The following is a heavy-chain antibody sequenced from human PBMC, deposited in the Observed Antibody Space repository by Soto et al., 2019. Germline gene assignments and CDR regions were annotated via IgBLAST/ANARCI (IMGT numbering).Heavy chain of an antibody. Sequence: QVQLVESGGGVVQPGRSLRLSCAASGFTFSSYAMHWVRQAPGKGLEWVAVISYDGSNKYYADSVKGRFTISRDNSKNTLYLQRNSLRAEDTAVYYCALGRYYDSSGYYREEGYWGQGTLVTVSS. J-gene: IGHJ4*02. CDR3: ALGRYYDSSGYYREEGY. CDR1: GFTFSSYA. CDR2: ISYDGSNK. V-gene: IGHV3-30-3*01. D-gene: IGHD3-22*01.